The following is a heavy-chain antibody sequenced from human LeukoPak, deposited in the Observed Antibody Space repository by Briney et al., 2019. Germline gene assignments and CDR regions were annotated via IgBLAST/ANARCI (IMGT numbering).Heavy chain of an antibody. D-gene: IGHD2-21*01. CDR1: GYSISTGYY. J-gene: IGHJ6*03. V-gene: IGHV4-38-2*02. CDR2: IYHSGST. CDR3: ARVDWLANYYYYMDV. Sequence: PSETLSLTCTVSGYSISTGYYWGWIRQPPGKGLEWIGSIYHSGSTYSNPSLKSRVTISVDTSKNQFSLNLSSVTAADTAVYYCARVDWLANYYYYMDVCGKGTTVTVSS.